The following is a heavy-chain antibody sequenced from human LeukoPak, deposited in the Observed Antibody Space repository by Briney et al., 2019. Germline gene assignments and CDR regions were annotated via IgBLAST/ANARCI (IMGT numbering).Heavy chain of an antibody. CDR1: GGSISSGDYY. Sequence: PSQTLSLTCTVSGGSISSGDYYWSWIQQPAGKGLEWIGRFHTSGSTNYRSSLKSRVTVSADTYKNQFSLKLSSVTAADTAVYYCAREIIAARPWFDPWGQGILVTVSS. V-gene: IGHV4-61*02. CDR3: AREIIAARPWFDP. J-gene: IGHJ5*02. D-gene: IGHD6-13*01. CDR2: FHTSGST.